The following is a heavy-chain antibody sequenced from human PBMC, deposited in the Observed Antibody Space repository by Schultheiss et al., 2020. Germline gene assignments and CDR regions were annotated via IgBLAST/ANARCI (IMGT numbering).Heavy chain of an antibody. Sequence: SETLSLTCAVYGGSFSGYYWSWIRQPPGKGLEWIGEINHSGSTNYNPSLKSRVTISVDTSKNPFSLKLSSVTAADTAVYYCARDELDSSGWFDPWGQGTLVNVSS. V-gene: IGHV4-34*01. J-gene: IGHJ5*02. CDR3: ARDELDSSGWFDP. CDR2: INHSGST. D-gene: IGHD3-22*01. CDR1: GGSFSGYY.